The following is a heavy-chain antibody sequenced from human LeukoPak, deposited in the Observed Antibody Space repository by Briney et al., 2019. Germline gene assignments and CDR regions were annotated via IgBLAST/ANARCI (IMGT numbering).Heavy chain of an antibody. J-gene: IGHJ4*02. CDR1: GFTFSSYS. CDR3: ARVAVAAAGTDY. Sequence: GGSLRLSCAASGFTFSSYSMNWVRQAPGKGLEWVSSISSNNDYIYYADSVKGRFTISRDNAKNSLFLQMNSLRAEDTAVYYCARVAVAAAGTDYWGQGTLVTVSS. V-gene: IGHV3-21*01. CDR2: ISSNNDYI. D-gene: IGHD6-13*01.